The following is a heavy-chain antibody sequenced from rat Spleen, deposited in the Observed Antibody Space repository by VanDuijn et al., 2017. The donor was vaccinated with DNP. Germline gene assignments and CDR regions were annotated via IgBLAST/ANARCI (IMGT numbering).Heavy chain of an antibody. CDR2: ITYAGSP. CDR3: VRWNSGHFDY. J-gene: IGHJ2*01. D-gene: IGHD4-3*01. V-gene: IGHV5-22*01. Sequence: EVQLVESGGGLVQPGRSMKLSCAASGFTFINYDMAWVRQAPKKGLEWVATITYAGSPYYRDSVKGRFTISRDNAKSTLYLQMNSLRSEDMATYYCVRWNSGHFDYWGQGVMVTVSS. CDR1: GFTFINYD.